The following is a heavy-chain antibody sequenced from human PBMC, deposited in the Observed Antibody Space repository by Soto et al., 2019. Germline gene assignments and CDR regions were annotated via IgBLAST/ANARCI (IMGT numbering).Heavy chain of an antibody. CDR2: ISSSSSTI. CDR1: GFTFSSYS. CDR3: ARLSAVDSGYDDYYYGMDV. V-gene: IGHV3-48*02. Sequence: PGGSLRLSCAASGFTFSSYSMNWVRQAPGKGLEWVSYISSSSSTIYYADSVKGRFIISRDNAKNSLYLQMNSLRDEDTAVYYCARLSAVDSGYDDYYYGMDVWGQGTTVTVSS. D-gene: IGHD5-12*01. J-gene: IGHJ6*02.